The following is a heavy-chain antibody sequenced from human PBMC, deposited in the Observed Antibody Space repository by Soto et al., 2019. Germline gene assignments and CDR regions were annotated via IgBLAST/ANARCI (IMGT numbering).Heavy chain of an antibody. J-gene: IGHJ3*01. D-gene: IGHD6-19*01. CDR2: VNPTGST. CDR1: GGSFRGYY. Sequence: QVQVQQWGAGLLKSSETLSLTCAVYGGSFRGYYWSWIRQSPGKGLEWIGEVNPTGSTKYNPSLKRRVTISVDASKHQSALNLNAVTGADTALYYWARSREQGLVDAFDVWGQGTMVTVSS. V-gene: IGHV4-34*01. CDR3: ARSREQGLVDAFDV.